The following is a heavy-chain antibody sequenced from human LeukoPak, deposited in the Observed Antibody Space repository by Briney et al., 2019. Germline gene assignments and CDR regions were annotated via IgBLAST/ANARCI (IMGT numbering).Heavy chain of an antibody. CDR3: ARVQYDSSGHNFDI. CDR2: IYYSGST. CDR1: GGSISSYY. J-gene: IGHJ3*02. D-gene: IGHD3-22*01. V-gene: IGHV4-59*01. Sequence: PSETLSLTCTVSGGSISSYYWSWIRQPPGKGLEWIGYIYYSGSTNYNPSLKSRVTISVDTSKNQFSLKLSSVTAADTAVYYCARVQYDSSGHNFDIWGQGTMVTVSS.